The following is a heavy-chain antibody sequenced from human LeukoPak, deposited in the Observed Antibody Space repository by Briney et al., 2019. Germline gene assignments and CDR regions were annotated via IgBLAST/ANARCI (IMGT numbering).Heavy chain of an antibody. V-gene: IGHV3-49*03. J-gene: IGHJ4*02. CDR3: SRDLKAFGSSPDS. CDR1: GFTFGDYA. Sequence: GGSLRLSCTVSGFTFGDYAMSWFRQAPGKGLEWVGVIRSKVYGGTTEYAASVKDRFTISRDDSKSIAYLQMNSLKTEDTAIYYCSRDLKAFGSSPDSWGQGTLVTVSS. D-gene: IGHD1-26*01. CDR2: IRSKVYGGTT.